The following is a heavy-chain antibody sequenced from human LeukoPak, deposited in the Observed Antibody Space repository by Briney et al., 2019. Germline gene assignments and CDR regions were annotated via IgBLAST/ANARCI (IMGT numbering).Heavy chain of an antibody. CDR3: ARGADGVSSNSRGWFDP. CDR1: GFTVSSNY. D-gene: IGHD2-15*01. V-gene: IGHV3-66*01. CDR2: IYSSGNT. Sequence: GGSLRLSCAASGFTVSSNYMSWVRQAPGKGLEWVSVIYSSGNTYYADSVKGRFTISRAISKNTLYLQMNSLRAEDTAVYSCARGADGVSSNSRGWFDPWGQGTLVTVSS. J-gene: IGHJ5*02.